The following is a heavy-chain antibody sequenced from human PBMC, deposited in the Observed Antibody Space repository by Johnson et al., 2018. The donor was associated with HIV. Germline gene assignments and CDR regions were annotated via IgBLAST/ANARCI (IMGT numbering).Heavy chain of an antibody. J-gene: IGHJ3*02. V-gene: IGHV3-64*01. Sequence: VQLVESGGGLVQPGGSLRLSCAASGFTFSSYAMYWVRQAPGKGLEYVSANSSNGGSTYYENSVKGRFTISRDNSKNTLYLQMGSLRAEDMAVYYCASSYDSSGFDAFDIWGQGTMVTVSS. D-gene: IGHD3-22*01. CDR2: NSSNGGST. CDR3: ASSYDSSGFDAFDI. CDR1: GFTFSSYA.